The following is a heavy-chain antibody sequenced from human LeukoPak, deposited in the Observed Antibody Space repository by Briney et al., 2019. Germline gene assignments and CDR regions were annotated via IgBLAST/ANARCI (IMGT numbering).Heavy chain of an antibody. CDR3: ARVEGGDYFDY. V-gene: IGHV4-30-2*01. CDR2: IYHSGST. Sequence: SQTLSLTCTVSGGSISSGGYYWSWIRQPPGKGLEWIGCIYHSGSTYYNPSLKSRVTISVDRSKNQFSLKLSSVTAADTAVYYCARVEGGDYFDYWGQGTLVTVSS. CDR1: GGSISSGGYY. J-gene: IGHJ4*02. D-gene: IGHD3-16*01.